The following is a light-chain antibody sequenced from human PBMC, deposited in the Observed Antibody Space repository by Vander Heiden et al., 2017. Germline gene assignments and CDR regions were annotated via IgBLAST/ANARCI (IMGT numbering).Light chain of an antibody. V-gene: IGLV2-14*03. CDR2: AVS. J-gene: IGLJ1*01. CDR1: SSNVGAYNY. CDR3: SSYTNSSPYV. Sequence: QSALTQPSSVSWSPGQSITISCTGTSSNVGAYNYVSWYQQHPGKAPKLMIYAVSNRPSGVSNRFSGSKSGNTASLTISGLQAEDEADYYCSSYTNSSPYVFGTGTKVTVL.